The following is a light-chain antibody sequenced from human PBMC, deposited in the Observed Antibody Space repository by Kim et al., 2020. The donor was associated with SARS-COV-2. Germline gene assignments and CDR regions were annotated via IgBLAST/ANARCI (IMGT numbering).Light chain of an antibody. J-gene: IGKJ2*01. V-gene: IGKV1-39*01. Sequence: SASVGDRVTITCRASQNIRTYFNWYHQRPGKAPTLLISFTSNLPSGVPPRFSGGGFGTDFILTISALQPEDFATYYCQQTYKTPYTFGLETNLDI. CDR1: QNIRTY. CDR3: QQTYKTPYT. CDR2: FTS.